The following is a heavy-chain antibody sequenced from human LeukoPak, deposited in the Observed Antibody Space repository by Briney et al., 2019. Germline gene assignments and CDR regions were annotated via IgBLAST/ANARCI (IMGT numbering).Heavy chain of an antibody. V-gene: IGHV4-4*07. J-gene: IGHJ4*02. CDR1: GGSTSTHY. CDR2: VYSGGTT. Sequence: SETLSLTCSVSGGSTSTHYWTWIRQPAGKGLEWIGRVYSGGTTNYNPSLKSRVTMSVDTSNHQFSLRLSPVTAADTAVYYCAGGGAYYFSFDSWGQGILVTVSS. D-gene: IGHD3-22*01. CDR3: AGGGAYYFSFDS.